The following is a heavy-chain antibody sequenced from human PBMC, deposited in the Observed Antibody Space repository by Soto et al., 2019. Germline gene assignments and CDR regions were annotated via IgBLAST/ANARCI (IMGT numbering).Heavy chain of an antibody. CDR2: IYYSGST. CDR3: ASFLRSCSGGSCSTGHFEY. J-gene: IGHJ4*02. Sequence: PSETLSLTCTVSGGSISSYYWSWIRQPPGKGLEWIGYIYYSGSTNYNPSLKSRVTISVDTSKNQFSLKLSSVTAADTAVYYCASFLRSCSGGSCSTGHFEYWGQGTLVTVSS. D-gene: IGHD2-15*01. CDR1: GGSISSYY. V-gene: IGHV4-59*01.